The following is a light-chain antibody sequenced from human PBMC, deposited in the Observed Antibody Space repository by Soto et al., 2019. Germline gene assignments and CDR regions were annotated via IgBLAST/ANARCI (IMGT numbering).Light chain of an antibody. Sequence: DVQMTQSPSSLSASVGDRVTITCRASQDISNYLAWYQQKPGKVPEFLIYSASTLQSGVPSRFSGSGSGTDFTLTISSLQPEDVATYYCQKYDTAPLTFGGGTKVE. CDR2: SAS. CDR1: QDISNY. J-gene: IGKJ4*01. V-gene: IGKV1-27*01. CDR3: QKYDTAPLT.